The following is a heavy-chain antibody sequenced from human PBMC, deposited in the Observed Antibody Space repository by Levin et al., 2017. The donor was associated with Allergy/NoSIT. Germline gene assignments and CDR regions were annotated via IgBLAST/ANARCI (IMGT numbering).Heavy chain of an antibody. Sequence: LSLTCAASGFRFSNYGMHWVRQAPGKGLEWVAVISYDGSNKYYVDSVKGRFTISRDNSKNTLFLEMNSLRAEDTAVYYCAKDNYGSGSYDDAFDIWGQGTMVTVSS. CDR3: AKDNYGSGSYDDAFDI. D-gene: IGHD3-10*01. CDR1: GFRFSNYG. V-gene: IGHV3-30*18. J-gene: IGHJ3*02. CDR2: ISYDGSNK.